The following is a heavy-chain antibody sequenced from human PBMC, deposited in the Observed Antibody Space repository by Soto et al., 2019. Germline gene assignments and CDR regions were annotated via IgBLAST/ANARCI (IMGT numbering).Heavy chain of an antibody. CDR1: GFTFSSYA. CDR3: ARDLHLAARPTFYFDY. Sequence: GGSLRLSCAASGFTFSSYAMHWVRQAPGKGLEWVAVISYDGSNKYYADSVKGRFTISRDNSKNTLYLQMNSLRAEDTAVYYCARDLHLAARPTFYFDYWGQGTLVTVSS. V-gene: IGHV3-30-3*01. CDR2: ISYDGSNK. J-gene: IGHJ4*02. D-gene: IGHD6-6*01.